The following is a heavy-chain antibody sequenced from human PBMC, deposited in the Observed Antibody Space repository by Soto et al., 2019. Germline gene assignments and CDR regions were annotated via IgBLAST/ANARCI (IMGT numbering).Heavy chain of an antibody. D-gene: IGHD3-10*01. CDR1: GGTFNTYA. V-gene: IGHV1-69*19. CDR2: ISPMFGAA. J-gene: IGHJ4*01. CDR3: AREVQVHTPAFVY. Sequence: QVQLVQSGAEMKKPGSSEKVSCQSSGGTFNTYAMNWVRQAPGQGPEWMGDISPMFGAANYAPKFQGRVTITADESTGTSYMQLSSLTSEDTALYFCAREVQVHTPAFVYWGHGTLVTVSS.